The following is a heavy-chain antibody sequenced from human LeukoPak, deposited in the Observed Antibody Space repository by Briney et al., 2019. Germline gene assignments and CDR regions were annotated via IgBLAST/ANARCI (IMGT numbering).Heavy chain of an antibody. Sequence: ASVKVSCKASGYSFTSNYIHWVRQAPGQGLEWMGMIYPRDGSTSYAQKFQGRVTITRDTSASTAYMELSSLRSEDTAVYYCARVRAIVVVAAPDYWGQGTLVTVSS. CDR1: GYSFTSNY. V-gene: IGHV1-46*01. CDR2: IYPRDGST. CDR3: ARVRAIVVVAAPDY. J-gene: IGHJ4*02. D-gene: IGHD2-15*01.